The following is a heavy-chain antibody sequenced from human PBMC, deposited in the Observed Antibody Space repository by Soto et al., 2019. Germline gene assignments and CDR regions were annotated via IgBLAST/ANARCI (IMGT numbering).Heavy chain of an antibody. CDR3: ARVSWREKYGMDV. CDR2: ITFSGNTV. CDR1: GFTFSDSY. Sequence: LRLSCAASGFTFSDSYMSWIRQAPGKGLEWISYITFSGNTVYYADSLKGRFTISRDNAKNSLYLQMNRLRAEDTAVYYCARVSWREKYGMDVWGQGTTVTGSS. V-gene: IGHV3-11*01. J-gene: IGHJ6*02.